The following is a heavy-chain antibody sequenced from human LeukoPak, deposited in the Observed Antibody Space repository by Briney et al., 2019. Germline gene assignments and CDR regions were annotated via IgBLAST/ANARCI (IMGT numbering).Heavy chain of an antibody. Sequence: ASVKVSCKASGYTFTSYDINWVRQATGQGLEWMGWMNPNSGNTGYAQKFQGRVTMTRNTSISTAYMELSSLRSEGTAVYYCARAGGSYSYYYYYYYMDVWGKGTTVTVSS. CDR3: ARAGGSYSYYYYYYYMDV. D-gene: IGHD1-26*01. V-gene: IGHV1-8*01. CDR1: GYTFTSYD. J-gene: IGHJ6*03. CDR2: MNPNSGNT.